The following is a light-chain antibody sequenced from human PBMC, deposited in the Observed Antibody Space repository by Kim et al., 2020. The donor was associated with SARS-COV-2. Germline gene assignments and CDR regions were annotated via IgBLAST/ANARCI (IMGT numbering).Light chain of an antibody. CDR1: SGYSNYK. CDR3: GADHGSGSNFIVV. Sequence: CTLSSGYSNYKVDWYQQRPGKGPRFVMRVGTGGIVGSKGDGIPDRFSVLGSGLNRYLTIKNIQEEDESDYHCGADHGSGSNFIVVFGGGTKVTVL. CDR2: VGTGGIVG. V-gene: IGLV9-49*01. J-gene: IGLJ2*01.